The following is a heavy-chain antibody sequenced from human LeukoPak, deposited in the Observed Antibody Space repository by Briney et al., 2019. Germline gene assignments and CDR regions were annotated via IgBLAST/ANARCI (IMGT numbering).Heavy chain of an antibody. D-gene: IGHD4-17*01. J-gene: IGHJ6*02. V-gene: IGHV3-30*03. CDR3: ARSSRGTTVTQSHYYGMDV. Sequence: GSLRLSCAASGFTFSDYWMHWVRQAPGKGLEWVAVISYDGSNKYYADSVKGRFTISRDNSKNTLYLQMNSLRAEDTAVYYCARSSRGTTVTQSHYYGMDVWGQGTTVTVSS. CDR2: ISYDGSNK. CDR1: GFTFSDYW.